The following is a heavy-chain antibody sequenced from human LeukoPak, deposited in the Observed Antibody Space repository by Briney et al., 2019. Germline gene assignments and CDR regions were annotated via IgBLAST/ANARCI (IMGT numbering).Heavy chain of an antibody. D-gene: IGHD6-13*01. J-gene: IGHJ4*02. Sequence: GGSLRLSCVASGFTFRSYAMSWVRQAPGKGLEWVSAISGSGGSTYYADSVKGRFTISRDNSKNTLYLQMNSLGAEDTAVYYCAKGGIAAVGLGSWYFDYWGQGTLVTVSS. CDR3: AKGGIAAVGLGSWYFDY. CDR2: ISGSGGST. V-gene: IGHV3-23*01. CDR1: GFTFRSYA.